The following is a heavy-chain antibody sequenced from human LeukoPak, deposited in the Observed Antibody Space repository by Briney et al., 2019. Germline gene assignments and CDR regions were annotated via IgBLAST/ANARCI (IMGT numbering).Heavy chain of an antibody. CDR3: ARETIDGSAYKGYFDY. V-gene: IGHV4-59*01. D-gene: IGHD3-22*01. J-gene: IGHJ4*02. CDR1: GGSISGYF. CDR2: IYYSGTT. Sequence: SETLSLTCTVSGGSISGYFWSWIRQSPGKGLEWIGFIYYSGTTNYNPSLKSRVTISVDTSKNQFSLNLSSVTAADTAVYYCARETIDGSAYKGYFDYWGQGTLVTVSS.